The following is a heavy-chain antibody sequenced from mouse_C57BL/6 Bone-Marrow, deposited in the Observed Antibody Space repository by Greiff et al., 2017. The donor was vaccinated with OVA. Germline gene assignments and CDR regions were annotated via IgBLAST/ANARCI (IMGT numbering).Heavy chain of an antibody. CDR1: GFTFSDYY. V-gene: IGHV5-16*01. J-gene: IGHJ4*01. Sequence: EVNLVESAGGLVQPGSSLKLSCTASGFTFSDYYMAWVRQVPEKGLEWVANINYDGSSTYYLDSLKSRFIISRDNAKNILYLQMSSLKSEDTATYYCARDGHYYAMDYWGQGTSVTVSS. CDR3: ARDGHYYAMDY. CDR2: INYDGSST.